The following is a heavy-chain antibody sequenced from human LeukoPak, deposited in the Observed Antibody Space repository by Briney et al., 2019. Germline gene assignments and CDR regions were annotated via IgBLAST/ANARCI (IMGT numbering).Heavy chain of an antibody. V-gene: IGHV3-30-3*02. CDR1: GFTFSSYA. J-gene: IGHJ4*02. Sequence: PGGSLRLSCAASGFTFSSYAMHWVRQAPGKGLEWVAVISYDGSNKYYADSVKGRFTISRDNSKNTLYLQMNSLRAEDTAVYYCAKTDLLDYADYWGQGTLVIVSS. CDR3: AKTDLLDYADY. D-gene: IGHD2-21*01. CDR2: ISYDGSNK.